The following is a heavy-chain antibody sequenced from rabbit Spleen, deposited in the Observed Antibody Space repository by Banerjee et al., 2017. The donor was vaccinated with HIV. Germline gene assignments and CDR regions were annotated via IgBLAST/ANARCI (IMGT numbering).Heavy chain of an antibody. CDR1: GFTISSSYY. V-gene: IGHV1S40*01. D-gene: IGHD7-1*01. CDR3: ARDTGTSFSTYGMDL. CDR2: IYGDSSGST. J-gene: IGHJ6*01. Sequence: QSLEESGGDLVKPGASLTLTCTASGFTISSSYYMCWVRQAPGKGPECIACIYGDSSGSTYSAIWAKGRFTISKTSSTTVTLQMTSLTAADTATYFCARDTGTSFSTYGMDLWGPGTLVTVS.